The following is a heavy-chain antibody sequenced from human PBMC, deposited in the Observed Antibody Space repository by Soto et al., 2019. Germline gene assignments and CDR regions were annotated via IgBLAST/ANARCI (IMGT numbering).Heavy chain of an antibody. CDR2: IVSSSNTI. CDR3: MRDPETFYYGMDV. CDR1: GFTFNNYN. Sequence: EVQLVESGGGLVQPGGSLRLSCTASGFTFNNYNMNWVRQAPGMGLEWLSYIVSSSNTIYYADSVKGRFTISRDNAKKSLYLQMNSLRDEDTAVYYCMRDPETFYYGMDVWGRGTTVTVSS. J-gene: IGHJ6*01. V-gene: IGHV3-48*02.